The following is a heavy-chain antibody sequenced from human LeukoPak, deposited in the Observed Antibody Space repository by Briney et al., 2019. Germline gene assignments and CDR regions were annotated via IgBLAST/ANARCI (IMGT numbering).Heavy chain of an antibody. D-gene: IGHD2-21*01. CDR2: IYYSGST. V-gene: IGHV4-59*12. J-gene: IGHJ4*02. CDR3: ARDNSIARFFI. CDR1: GGSISSYY. Sequence: PSETLSLTCTVSGGSISSYYWGWIRQPPGKGLEWIGYIYYSGSTNYNPSLKSRVTISMDTSKNQFSLKLTSVTAADTAVYFCARDNSIARFFIWGQGTLVTVSS.